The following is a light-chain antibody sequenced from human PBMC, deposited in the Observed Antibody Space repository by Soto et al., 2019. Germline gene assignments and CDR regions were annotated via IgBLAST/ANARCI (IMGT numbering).Light chain of an antibody. Sequence: EIVLTQSPGTLSLSPGERATLSCRASQSVSSSYLAWYQQKPGQAPRLLIYGASSRATGIPDRVSGSGSGTDFPLTISRLEPEDCAVYYCQQYGSSGYTFGQGTKLEIK. J-gene: IGKJ2*01. CDR2: GAS. V-gene: IGKV3-20*01. CDR3: QQYGSSGYT. CDR1: QSVSSSY.